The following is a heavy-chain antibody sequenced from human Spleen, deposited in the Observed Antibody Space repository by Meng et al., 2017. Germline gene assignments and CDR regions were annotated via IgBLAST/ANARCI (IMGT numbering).Heavy chain of an antibody. Sequence: QVHLQESGPGLVKPSGTLTLTCPVSDDSMSTTNWWSWVRQPPGKGLEWIGEIHHSGSTKYNPSLKSRVTISEDRSKNQFSLNLSSVTAADTAVYYCASFSCSGGLCYRRRGGRLDFWGQGTLVTVSS. D-gene: IGHD2-15*01. CDR3: ASFSCSGGLCYRRRGGRLDF. V-gene: IGHV4-4*02. CDR2: IHHSGST. J-gene: IGHJ4*02. CDR1: DDSMSTTNW.